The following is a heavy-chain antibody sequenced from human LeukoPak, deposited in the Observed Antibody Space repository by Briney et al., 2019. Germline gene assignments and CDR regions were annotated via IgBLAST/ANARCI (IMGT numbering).Heavy chain of an antibody. CDR1: GGSISSGGYS. V-gene: IGHV4-31*03. D-gene: IGHD2-15*01. J-gene: IGHJ4*02. CDR2: IYFTGIT. Sequence: PSETLSLTCTVSGGSISSGGYSWSWIRQFPGKGLEWIGYIYFTGITYYNPSLKSRATFSVDTSENEFSLSLRSVTAADMAVYYCAREGCSGGSCYGTVGIDHWGQGTLVTVSS. CDR3: AREGCSGGSCYGTVGIDH.